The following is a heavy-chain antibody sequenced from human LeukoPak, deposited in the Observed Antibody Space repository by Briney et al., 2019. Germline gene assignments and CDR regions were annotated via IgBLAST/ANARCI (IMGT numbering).Heavy chain of an antibody. CDR2: IYTGGSA. CDR3: ACSGSYRRSFDY. V-gene: IGHV4-61*02. D-gene: IGHD3-10*02. J-gene: IGHJ4*02. CDR1: GGSISSDNYY. Sequence: SQTLSLTCTVSGGSISSDNYYWTWIRQPAGKGLEWIGRIYTGGSANYNPSLKSRVTISVDTSKNQFSLKLSSVTAADTAVYYCACSGSYRRSFDYWGQGTLVTVSS.